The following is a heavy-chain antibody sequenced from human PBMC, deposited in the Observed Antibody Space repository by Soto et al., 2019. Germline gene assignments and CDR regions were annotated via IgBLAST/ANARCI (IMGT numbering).Heavy chain of an antibody. CDR3: AREVQVGTPAFVY. Sequence: QVQLVQSGAEMKKPGSSVKVSCQSSGGTFNTYAMNWVRQAPGQGPEWMGDISPMFGAANYAPKFQGRVTITADESTGTSYMQLSSLTSEDTALYFCAREVQVGTPAFVYWGQGTLVTVSS. CDR2: ISPMFGAA. J-gene: IGHJ4*02. CDR1: GGTFNTYA. V-gene: IGHV1-69*19.